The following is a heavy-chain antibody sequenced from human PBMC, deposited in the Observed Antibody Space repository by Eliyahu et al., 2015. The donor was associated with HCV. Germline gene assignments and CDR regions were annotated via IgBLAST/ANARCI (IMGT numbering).Heavy chain of an antibody. J-gene: IGHJ4*02. CDR3: AKQGPGPYSSSLDY. CDR2: XSGSGGST. CDR1: XFTFSSYA. V-gene: IGHV3-23*01. D-gene: IGHD6-13*01. Sequence: EVQLLESGGGLVQPGGSLRLSCAASXFTFSSYAXSWVRQAXGKGLEWVSAXSGSGGSTYYADSVKGRFTISRDNSKNTLYLQMNSLRAEDTAVYYCAKQGPGPYSSSLDYWGQGTLVTVSS.